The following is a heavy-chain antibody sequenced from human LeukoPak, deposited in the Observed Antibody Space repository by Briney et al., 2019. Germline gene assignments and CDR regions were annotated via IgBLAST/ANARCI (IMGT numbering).Heavy chain of an antibody. V-gene: IGHV3-11*04. Sequence: TPGGSLRLSCAASGFTFSDDYMSWIRQAPGKGLQWVSYISSSGTSIYYADSVKGRFTISRDNAKNSLHLQMNSLRAEDTAVYYCAREGDSSGYYFDYWGQGTLVTVSS. D-gene: IGHD3-22*01. J-gene: IGHJ4*02. CDR1: GFTFSDDY. CDR3: AREGDSSGYYFDY. CDR2: ISSSGTSI.